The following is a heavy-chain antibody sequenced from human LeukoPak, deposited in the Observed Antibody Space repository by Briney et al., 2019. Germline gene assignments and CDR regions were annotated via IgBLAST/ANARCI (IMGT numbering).Heavy chain of an antibody. CDR2: IYYNEDA. D-gene: IGHD1-1*01. J-gene: IGHJ6*02. Sequence: SETLSLTCTVSGGSISSYYWSWSRQPPGKGLEWIGFIYYNEDASYNPSLKTRVTISVDTSKSQVSLNLSSVTAADTAVYYCARHVRQLGTYYYGLDVWGQGTTVTVSS. CDR3: ARHVRQLGTYYYGLDV. V-gene: IGHV4-59*08. CDR1: GGSISSYY.